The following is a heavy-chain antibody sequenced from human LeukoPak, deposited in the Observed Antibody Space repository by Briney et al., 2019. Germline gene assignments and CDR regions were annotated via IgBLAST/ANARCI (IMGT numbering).Heavy chain of an antibody. D-gene: IGHD3-3*01. V-gene: IGHV1-69*13. J-gene: IGHJ6*03. CDR2: IIPIFGTA. Sequence: SVKVSCKASGGTFSSYAISWVRQAPGQGLEWMGGIIPIFGTANYAQEFQGRVTITADESTSTAYMELSSLRSEDTAVFYCARGAAFWSGYYVDDDPRPYYMDVWGKGTTVTVSS. CDR1: GGTFSSYA. CDR3: ARGAAFWSGYYVDDDPRPYYMDV.